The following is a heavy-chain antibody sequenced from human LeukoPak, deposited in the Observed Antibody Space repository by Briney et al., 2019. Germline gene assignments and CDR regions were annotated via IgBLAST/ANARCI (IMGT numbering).Heavy chain of an antibody. J-gene: IGHJ5*02. CDR2: ISGSGGST. CDR3: ANGYSSTRFDP. Sequence: GGSLRLSCAASGFTLSSCAMSWVRQAPGKGLEWVSAISGSGGSTYYADSVKGRFTISRDNSKNTLYLQMNSLRAEDTAVYYCANGYSSTRFDPWGQGTLVTVSS. V-gene: IGHV3-23*01. D-gene: IGHD6-13*01. CDR1: GFTLSSCA.